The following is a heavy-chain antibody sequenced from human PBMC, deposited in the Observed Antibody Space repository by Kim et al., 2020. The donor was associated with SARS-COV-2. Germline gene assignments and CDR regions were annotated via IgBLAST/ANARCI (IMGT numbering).Heavy chain of an antibody. J-gene: IGHJ6*02. V-gene: IGHV1-2*02. CDR3: ARDQWLRAGSLDV. D-gene: IGHD5-12*01. Sequence: YAQKFQGRVTMTRDTSISTAYMELSRLRSDDTAVYYCARDQWLRAGSLDVWGQGTTVTVS.